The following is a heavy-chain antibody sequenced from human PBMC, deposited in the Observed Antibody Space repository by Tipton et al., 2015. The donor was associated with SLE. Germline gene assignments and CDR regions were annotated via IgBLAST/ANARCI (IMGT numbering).Heavy chain of an antibody. J-gene: IGHJ4*02. CDR2: VYSSGSS. D-gene: IGHD2-2*01. Sequence: TLSLTCTVSGGSINSYYWSWIRQPPGKGLEWVGYVYSSGSSDYNPSLSSRVTISLDTSKKQFSLRLKSATAADTAVYYCARGGGIVSVPIPALLFDYWGQGTLVAVSS. CDR3: ARGGGIVSVPIPALLFDY. CDR1: GGSINSYY. V-gene: IGHV4-59*01.